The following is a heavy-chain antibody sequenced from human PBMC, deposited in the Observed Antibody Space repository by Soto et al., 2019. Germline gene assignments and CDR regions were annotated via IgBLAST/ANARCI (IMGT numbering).Heavy chain of an antibody. CDR2: VSSSSSYI. V-gene: IGHV3-21*01. CDR3: ARGGGYYDTSGYNRDTFDM. J-gene: IGHJ3*02. CDR1: GFTFSSYS. Sequence: GGSLRLSCAGTGFTFSSYSMNWVRQAPGKGLEWVSCVSSSSSYIFYADSVKGRFTISRDNAKDSLHLQMNSLRAEDTAVYYCARGGGYYDTSGYNRDTFDMWGQGTMVTVSS. D-gene: IGHD3-22*01.